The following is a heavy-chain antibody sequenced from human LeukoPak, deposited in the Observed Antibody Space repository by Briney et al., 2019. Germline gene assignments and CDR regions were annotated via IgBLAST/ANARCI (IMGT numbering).Heavy chain of an antibody. J-gene: IGHJ4*02. CDR1: GFTFSSYG. CDR2: ISYDGTNK. D-gene: IGHD3-3*01. Sequence: GGSLRLSCAVSGFTFSSYGMHWVRQAPGKGLEWMAVISYDGTNKYYADSVKGRFTISRDNSKNTLHLQMNSLRAEGTAVYYCAKDLNYDFWSGLGNWGQGTLVTVSS. CDR3: AKDLNYDFWSGLGN. V-gene: IGHV3-30*18.